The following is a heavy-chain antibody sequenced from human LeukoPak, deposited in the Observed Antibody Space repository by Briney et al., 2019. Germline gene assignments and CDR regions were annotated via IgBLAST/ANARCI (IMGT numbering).Heavy chain of an antibody. Sequence: PAGSLRLSCAVSGFIVGDTHMTWVRQAPGKGLEWVSLVYSGITTHYSDSVKGRFSISRDDSNNILYLQMNTLRAEDTAVYYCARLQGYSLGYQYFYYMDVWGTGTTVTVSS. V-gene: IGHV3-53*01. J-gene: IGHJ6*03. CDR3: ARLQGYSLGYQYFYYMDV. D-gene: IGHD5-18*01. CDR2: VYSGITT. CDR1: GFIVGDTH.